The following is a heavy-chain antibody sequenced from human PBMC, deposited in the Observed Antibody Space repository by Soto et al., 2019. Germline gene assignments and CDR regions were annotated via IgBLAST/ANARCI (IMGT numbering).Heavy chain of an antibody. CDR3: TSPDGYSYGFDY. D-gene: IGHD5-18*01. Sequence: EVQLVESGGGLVQPGGSLRLSCAASGLTFSIYWMSWVRQAPGKGLEWVANIKQDGSEKYYVDSVKGRFTISRDNAKNSLYLQMNSLRAEDTAVYYCTSPDGYSYGFDYWGQGTLVTVSS. V-gene: IGHV3-7*01. CDR1: GLTFSIYW. J-gene: IGHJ4*02. CDR2: IKQDGSEK.